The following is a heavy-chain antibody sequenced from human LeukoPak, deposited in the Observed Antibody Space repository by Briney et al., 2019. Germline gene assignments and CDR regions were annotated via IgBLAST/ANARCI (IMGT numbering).Heavy chain of an antibody. CDR3: ARFNPLDIVVVVAATPAGWYFDL. V-gene: IGHV4-34*01. CDR1: GGSFSGYY. D-gene: IGHD2-15*01. CDR2: INHSGST. Sequence: SETLSLTCAVYGGSFSGYYWSWIRQPPGKGLDWIGEINHSGSTNYNPSLKSRVTISVDTSKNQFSLKLSSVTAADTAVYYCARFNPLDIVVVVAATPAGWYFDLWGRGTLVTVSS. J-gene: IGHJ2*01.